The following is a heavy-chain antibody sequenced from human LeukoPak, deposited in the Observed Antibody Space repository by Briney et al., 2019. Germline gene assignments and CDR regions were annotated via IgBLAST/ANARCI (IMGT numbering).Heavy chain of an antibody. CDR2: IYHSGST. CDR3: ARVSYYYGMDV. CDR1: GGSISSGGYS. Sequence: SETLSLTCAVSGGSISSGGYSWSWIRQPPGKGLEWIGYIYHSGSTYYNPSLKSRVTISVDRSKNQFSLKLSYVTAADTAVYYCARVSYYYGMDVWGQGTTVTVSS. J-gene: IGHJ6*02. V-gene: IGHV4-30-2*01.